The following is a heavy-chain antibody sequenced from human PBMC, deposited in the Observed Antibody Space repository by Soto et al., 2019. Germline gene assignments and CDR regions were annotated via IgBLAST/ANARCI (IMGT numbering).Heavy chain of an antibody. CDR2: ISYSGST. V-gene: IGHV4-30-4*01. CDR1: DASMSSGHYY. Sequence: QVQLQELGPRLVKPSQTLSLTCTVSDASMSSGHYYWSWIRQPPGKGLEWLGYISYSGSTYYKPSVNSRLTMSLDTSKRQFFLELTSVTAADTAVYYCAREGTEGLGSFKAFDDWGQGILVTVSS. CDR3: AREGTEGLGSFKAFDD. J-gene: IGHJ4*02. D-gene: IGHD3-10*01.